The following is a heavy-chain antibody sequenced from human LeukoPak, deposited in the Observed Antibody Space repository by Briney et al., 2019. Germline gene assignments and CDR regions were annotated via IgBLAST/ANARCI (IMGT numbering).Heavy chain of an antibody. CDR1: GYTFTGYY. V-gene: IGHV1-2*02. CDR3: ARNLPEYSSSWNSWFDP. Sequence: ASVKVSCKASGYTFTGYYMHWVRQAPGQGLEWMGWINPNSGGTNYAQKLQGRVTMTRDTSISTAYMELSRLRSDDTAVYNCARNLPEYSSSWNSWFDPWGQGTLVTVSS. J-gene: IGHJ5*02. D-gene: IGHD6-13*01. CDR2: INPNSGGT.